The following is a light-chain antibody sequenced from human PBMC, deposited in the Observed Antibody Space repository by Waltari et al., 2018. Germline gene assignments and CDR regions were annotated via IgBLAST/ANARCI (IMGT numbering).Light chain of an antibody. CDR2: EVS. Sequence: QSALTQPPSASGSPGQSVTISCTGTSGDYVSWFQHHPGKAPKLMIYEVSKRSSGVPDGFSGSKSGNTASLTVSGVPADDEAHYYCSSYADNTLVFGGGTKLTVL. V-gene: IGLV2-8*01. CDR3: SSYADNTLV. CDR1: SGDY. J-gene: IGLJ3*02.